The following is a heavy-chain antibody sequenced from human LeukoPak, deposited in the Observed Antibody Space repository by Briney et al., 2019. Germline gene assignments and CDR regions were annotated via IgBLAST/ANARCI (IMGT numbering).Heavy chain of an antibody. CDR2: IYYSGST. D-gene: IGHD2-2*01. J-gene: IGHJ4*02. CDR1: GGSISSSSYY. CDR3: ARQAGYCSSTSCYGPFDY. Sequence: SETLSLTCTVSGGSISSSSYYWGWIRQPPGKGLEWIGSIYYSGSTYYNPSLKSRVTISVDTSKNQFSLKLSSVTAADTAAYYCARQAGYCSSTSCYGPFDYWGQGTLVTVSS. V-gene: IGHV4-39*01.